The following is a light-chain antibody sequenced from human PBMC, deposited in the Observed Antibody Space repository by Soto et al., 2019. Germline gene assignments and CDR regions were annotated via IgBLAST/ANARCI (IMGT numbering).Light chain of an antibody. Sequence: DTVMTQSPDSLAVSLGERATINCKSSQTVLDSYKNKTYLNWYQQKEGQPPHLLIYWASTRESGVPERFSGYRYETDFTLTTSSLQDEDVAVYYCQQYFYTPWSFGKGTKVEI. CDR3: QQYFYTPWS. CDR2: WAS. CDR1: QTVLDSYKNKTY. J-gene: IGKJ1*01. V-gene: IGKV4-1*01.